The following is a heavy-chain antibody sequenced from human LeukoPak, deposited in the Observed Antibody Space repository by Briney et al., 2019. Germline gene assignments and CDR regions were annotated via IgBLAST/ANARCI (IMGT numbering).Heavy chain of an antibody. J-gene: IGHJ5*02. Sequence: ASVKVSCKASGYTFTNYGISWVRQAPGQGLEWMSWISANNGETRYAQNFQGRVTLTTDTSTSTVYMELSSLRSEDTAVYYCGRAIIAYSGVSWGQGTLLTVSS. D-gene: IGHD2-15*01. CDR1: GYTFTNYG. CDR2: ISANNGET. CDR3: GRAIIAYSGVS. V-gene: IGHV1-18*04.